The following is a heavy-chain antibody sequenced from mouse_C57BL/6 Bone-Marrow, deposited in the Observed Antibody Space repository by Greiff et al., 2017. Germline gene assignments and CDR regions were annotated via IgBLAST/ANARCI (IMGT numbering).Heavy chain of an antibody. CDR3: ARSGGNWGDWYCDV. V-gene: IGHV1-81*01. J-gene: IGHJ1*03. CDR1: GYTFTSYG. Sequence: QVQLQQSGAELARPGASVKLSCKASGYTFTSYGISWVKQRTGQGLEWIGEIYPRSGNTYYNEQFKGKATLTADNASSTAYMELRSLTSEDSAVYFCARSGGNWGDWYCDVWGTGTTVTVSA. D-gene: IGHD4-1*01. CDR2: IYPRSGNT.